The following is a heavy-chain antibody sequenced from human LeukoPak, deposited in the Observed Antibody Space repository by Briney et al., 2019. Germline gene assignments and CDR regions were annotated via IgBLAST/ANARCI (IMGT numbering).Heavy chain of an antibody. CDR3: ATIKRGNIFGFFDF. V-gene: IGHV4-59*11. D-gene: IGHD5-18*01. Sequence: SETLSLTCTVSGGSISSHYWSWVRQPPGKGLEWIGYVLDNVRTKDNPSLNSRFTLSAETSKNQFSLRLTSVTAADTAVYYCATIKRGNIFGFFDFWGQGILVTVSS. CDR1: GGSISSHY. J-gene: IGHJ4*02. CDR2: VLDNVRT.